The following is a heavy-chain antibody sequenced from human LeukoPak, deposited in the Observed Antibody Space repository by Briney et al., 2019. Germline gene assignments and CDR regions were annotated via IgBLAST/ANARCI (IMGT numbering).Heavy chain of an antibody. CDR1: GFTFSDYG. V-gene: IGHV3-33*01. Sequence: GRSLRLSCAASGFTFSDYGMHWVRQAPGKGLEWVAAIWYDGSQKNYGDSVKGRFTISRDNSKNTLYLQMNSLRAEDTAVYYCARETWFGELPKPDYWGQGTLVTVSS. CDR3: ARETWFGELPKPDY. J-gene: IGHJ4*02. D-gene: IGHD3-10*01. CDR2: IWYDGSQK.